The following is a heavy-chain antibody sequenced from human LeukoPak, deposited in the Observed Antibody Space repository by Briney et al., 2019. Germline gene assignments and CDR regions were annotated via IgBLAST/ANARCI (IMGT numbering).Heavy chain of an antibody. Sequence: GGSLRLSCAASGFTFSSFGMHWVRQAPGKGLEWVAVISYDGSNKYYADSVKGRFTISRDNSKNTLYLQMNSLRAEDTAVYYCANRYDSQGDYWGQGTLVTVSS. D-gene: IGHD1-20*01. J-gene: IGHJ4*02. CDR3: ANRYDSQGDY. CDR1: GFTFSSFG. V-gene: IGHV3-30*18. CDR2: ISYDGSNK.